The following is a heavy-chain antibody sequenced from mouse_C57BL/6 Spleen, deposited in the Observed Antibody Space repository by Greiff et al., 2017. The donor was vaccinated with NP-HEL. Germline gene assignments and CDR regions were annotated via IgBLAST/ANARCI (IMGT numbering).Heavy chain of an antibody. D-gene: IGHD1-3*01. CDR2: INYDGSST. CDR1: GFTFSDYY. Sequence: EVHLVESEGGLVQPGSSMKLSCTASGFTFSDYYMAWVRQVPEKGLEWVANINYDGSSTYYLDSLKSRFIISRDNAKNILYLQMSSLKSEDTATYYCARAGKGYWYFDVWGTGTTVTVSS. CDR3: ARAGKGYWYFDV. V-gene: IGHV5-16*01. J-gene: IGHJ1*03.